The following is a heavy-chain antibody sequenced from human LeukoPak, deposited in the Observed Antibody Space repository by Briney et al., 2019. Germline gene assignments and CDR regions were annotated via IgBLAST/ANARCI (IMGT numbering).Heavy chain of an antibody. J-gene: IGHJ5*02. CDR1: GYTFTSYY. V-gene: IGHV1-46*01. CDR2: INPSGGST. D-gene: IGHD2-2*02. CDR3: ARDGCSSTSCYILGGNWFDP. Sequence: ASVKVSCKASGYTFTSYYMHWVRQAPGQGLEWMGIINPSGGSTSYAQKFQGRVTMTRDTSTSTVYMELSSLRSEDTAVYYCARDGCSSTSCYILGGNWFDPWGQGTLVTVSS.